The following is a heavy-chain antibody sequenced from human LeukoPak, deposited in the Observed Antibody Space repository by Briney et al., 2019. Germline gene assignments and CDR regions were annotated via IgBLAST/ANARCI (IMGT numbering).Heavy chain of an antibody. CDR3: ASPYCSGGSCYSGMGDY. J-gene: IGHJ4*02. CDR2: IYYSGST. Sequence: SETLSLTCTVSGGSISSSSYYWGWIRQPPGKGLEWIGSIYYSGSTYYNPSLKSRVTISVDTSRNQFSLKLSSVTAADTAVYYCASPYCSGGSCYSGMGDYWGQGTLVTVSS. CDR1: GGSISSSSYY. D-gene: IGHD2-15*01. V-gene: IGHV4-39*01.